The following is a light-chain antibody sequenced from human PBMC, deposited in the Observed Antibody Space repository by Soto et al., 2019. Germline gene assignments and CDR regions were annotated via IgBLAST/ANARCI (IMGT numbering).Light chain of an antibody. J-gene: IGKJ1*01. CDR3: KQYNTWPRT. CDR2: GAY. Sequence: EIVMSHSPATLSVSPGQRATLSCRASQSVSSNLAWYQQKPRQAPRLLIYGAYTRATGIPARFSGSGSGTEFTLTIRSLQSEDFAVYYCKQYNTWPRTFGQGTKVDI. CDR1: QSVSSN. V-gene: IGKV3-15*01.